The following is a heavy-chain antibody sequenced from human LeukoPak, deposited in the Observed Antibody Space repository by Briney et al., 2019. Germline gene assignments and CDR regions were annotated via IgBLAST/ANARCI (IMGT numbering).Heavy chain of an antibody. V-gene: IGHV3-64D*08. D-gene: IGHD2-2*01. J-gene: IGHJ4*02. CDR1: GFTFSLYA. CDR3: VKDDREKEYGAITSCYIDY. Sequence: GGSLRLSCSASGFTFSLYAMHWVRQAPGKGLEYVSAINSDGSYIYYADSVKGRFTISRDNPKNILYLQMSSLRTEDTAVYYCVKDDREKEYGAITSCYIDYWGQGALVTVSS. CDR2: INSDGSYI.